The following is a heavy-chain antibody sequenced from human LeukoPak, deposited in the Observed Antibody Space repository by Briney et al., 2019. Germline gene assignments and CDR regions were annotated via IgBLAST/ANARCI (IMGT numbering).Heavy chain of an antibody. J-gene: IGHJ4*02. D-gene: IGHD3-22*01. V-gene: IGHV3-30*18. Sequence: GGSLRLSCAASGFTFSSYGMHWVRQAPGKGLEWVAVISYDGSNKYYADSVKGRFTISRDNSKNTLYLQMNSLRAEDTAVYYCAKVRSSGYYFIYWGQGTLVTVSS. CDR1: GFTFSSYG. CDR2: ISYDGSNK. CDR3: AKVRSSGYYFIY.